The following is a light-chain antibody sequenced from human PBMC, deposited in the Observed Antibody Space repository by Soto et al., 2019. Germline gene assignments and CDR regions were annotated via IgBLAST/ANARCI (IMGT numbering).Light chain of an antibody. V-gene: IGLV2-8*01. Sequence: QSALTQPPSASGSPGQSVTISCTGTSSDVGGHNYVSWYQQHPGKAPKLMIYEVSKRPSGVPDRFSGSKSGNTASLTVSGRQAEDEADYYCSSYAGSNNLVFGGGTKLTVL. J-gene: IGLJ3*02. CDR1: SSDVGGHNY. CDR2: EVS. CDR3: SSYAGSNNLV.